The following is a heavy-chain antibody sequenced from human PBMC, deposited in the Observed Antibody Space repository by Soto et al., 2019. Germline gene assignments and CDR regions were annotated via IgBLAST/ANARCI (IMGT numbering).Heavy chain of an antibody. V-gene: IGHV4-34*01. CDR1: GGSFITYY. J-gene: IGHJ4*02. CDR2: INHGGST. CDR3: ARAPDYYDSSGYGYFDY. Sequence: SETLSLTCAVYGGSFITYYWTWIRQPPGKGLEWIGEINHGGSTNYNPSLKSRVTISIDTSKNQFSVKLSSVTAADTAVYYCARAPDYYDSSGYGYFDYWGQGTLVTVSS. D-gene: IGHD3-22*01.